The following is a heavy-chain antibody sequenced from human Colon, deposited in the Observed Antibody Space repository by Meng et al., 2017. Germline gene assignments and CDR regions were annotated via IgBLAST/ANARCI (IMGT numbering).Heavy chain of an antibody. D-gene: IGHD3-22*01. CDR2: IYYSGST. CDR3: ARGYYDSSGYGYWYFDL. J-gene: IGHJ2*01. V-gene: IGHV4-30-4*01. CDR1: GGSIISGDYY. Sequence: QAQLQEPGPGLVKPSQTLSLTCTVSGGSIISGDYYWSWIRQPPGKGLEWIGYIYYSGSTYYNPSLKSRVTISVDTSKNQFSLKLSSVTAADTAVYYCARGYYDSSGYGYWYFDLWGRGTLVTVSS.